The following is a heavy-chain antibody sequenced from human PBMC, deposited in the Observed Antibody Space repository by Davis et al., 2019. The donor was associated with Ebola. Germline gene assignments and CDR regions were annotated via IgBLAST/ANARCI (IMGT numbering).Heavy chain of an antibody. D-gene: IGHD2-15*01. CDR2: IHHSGRAT. CDR1: DYSISSGYY. Sequence: SETLSLTCIVSDYSISSGYYWGWIRQPPGKGLEWIGSIHHSGRATSYNPSLRSRVTISVDTSKNQFSLKLSSVTAADTAVYYCARLVGGNYYYGLDVWGQGTTVTVSS. J-gene: IGHJ6*02. V-gene: IGHV4-38-2*02. CDR3: ARLVGGNYYYGLDV.